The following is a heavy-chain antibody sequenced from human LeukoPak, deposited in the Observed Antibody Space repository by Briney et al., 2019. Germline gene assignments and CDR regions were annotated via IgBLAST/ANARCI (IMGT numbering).Heavy chain of an antibody. CDR1: GGTFSSYA. J-gene: IGHJ6*03. CDR3: TMLTGITGPYLLGYYYYYMDV. D-gene: IGHD1-20*01. CDR2: IIPILGIA. Sequence: SVKVSCKASGGTFSSYAISWVRQAPGQGLEWMGRIIPILGIANYAQKFQGRVTITADKSTSTAYMELSSLRSEDTAVYYCTMLTGITGPYLLGYYYYYMDVWGKGTTVTVSS. V-gene: IGHV1-69*04.